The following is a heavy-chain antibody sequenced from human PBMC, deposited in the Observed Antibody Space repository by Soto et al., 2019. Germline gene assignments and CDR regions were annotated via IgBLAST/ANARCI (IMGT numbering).Heavy chain of an antibody. CDR1: GFTFTNAW. J-gene: IGHJ4*02. CDR3: TTDYYDSGGYTF. CDR2: VKSRTDGGTT. V-gene: IGHV3-15*07. Sequence: GGSLRLSCAASGFTFTNAWMNWVRQAPGKGLEWVGRVKSRTDGGTTDYAAPVKGRFSISRDDSKTTLYLQMNSLKTEDTAVYFCTTDYYDSGGYTFWGQGTLATV. D-gene: IGHD3-22*01.